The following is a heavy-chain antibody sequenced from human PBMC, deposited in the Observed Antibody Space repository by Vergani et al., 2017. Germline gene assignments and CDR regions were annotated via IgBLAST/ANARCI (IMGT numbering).Heavy chain of an antibody. V-gene: IGHV3-21*01. CDR3: ARDSVDILTGYPYFDY. CDR1: GFTFSSYS. CDR2: ISSSSSNI. Sequence: EVQLVESGGGLVKPGGSLRLSCAASGFTFSSYSMNWVRQAPGKGLEWVSSISSSSSNIYYADSVKGRFTISRDNAKNSLYLQMNSLRAEDTAVYYCARDSVDILTGYPYFDYWGQGTLVTVSS. J-gene: IGHJ4*02. D-gene: IGHD3-9*01.